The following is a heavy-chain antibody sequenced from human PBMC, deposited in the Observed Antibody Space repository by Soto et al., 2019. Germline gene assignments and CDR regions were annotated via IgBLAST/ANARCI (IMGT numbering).Heavy chain of an antibody. CDR3: ARGGGSYSRGFNY. J-gene: IGHJ4*02. CDR2: INHSGST. V-gene: IGHV4-34*01. D-gene: IGHD1-26*01. Sequence: SETLSLTCAVYGGSFSGYYWSSIRQPPGKGLEWIGEINHSGSTNYNPSLKSRVTISVDTSKNQFSLKLSSVTAADTAVYYCARGGGSYSRGFNYWGQGTLVTVSS. CDR1: GGSFSGYY.